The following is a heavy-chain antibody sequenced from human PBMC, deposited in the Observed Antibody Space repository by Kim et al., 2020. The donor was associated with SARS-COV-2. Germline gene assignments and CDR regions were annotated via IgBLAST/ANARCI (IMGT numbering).Heavy chain of an antibody. D-gene: IGHD2-2*01. CDR3: AKDSHGEGYCSSTSCYHPYDY. CDR2: ISGSGGST. V-gene: IGHV3-23*01. J-gene: IGHJ4*02. Sequence: GGSPRLSCAASGFTFSSYAMSWVRQAPGKGLEWVSAISGSGGSTYYADSVKGRFTISRDNSKNTLYLQMNSLRAEDTAVYYCAKDSHGEGYCSSTSCYHPYDYWGQVTLVTVSS. CDR1: GFTFSSYA.